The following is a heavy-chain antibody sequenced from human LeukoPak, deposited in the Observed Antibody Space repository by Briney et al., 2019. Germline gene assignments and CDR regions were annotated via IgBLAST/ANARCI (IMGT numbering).Heavy chain of an antibody. D-gene: IGHD2-2*01. CDR1: GFTFDDYG. Sequence: GGSLRLSCAASGFTFDDYGMSWVRQAPGKGLEWVSGINWNGGSTGYADSVEGRFTISRDNAKNSLYLQMNSLRAEDTAVYYCARWDCSSTSCYVWGQGTLVTVSS. J-gene: IGHJ4*02. V-gene: IGHV3-20*04. CDR2: INWNGGST. CDR3: ARWDCSSTSCYV.